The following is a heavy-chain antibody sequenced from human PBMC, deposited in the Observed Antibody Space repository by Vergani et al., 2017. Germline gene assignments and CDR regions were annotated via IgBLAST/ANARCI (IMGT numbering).Heavy chain of an antibody. CDR3: GKDHSESYTTYYSFWSGPEFDS. CDR2: IWYDGSNK. Sequence: QVQLVESGGGVVQPGRSLRLSCAASGFRFSSYGMNWVRQAPGKGLEWVAVIWYDGSNKYYADAVKGRFTISRDNSKNTVNLQMNRLRADDTAVYFCGKDHSESYTTYYSFWSGPEFDSRAQGTLVTVAA. V-gene: IGHV3-33*03. D-gene: IGHD3-3*01. CDR1: GFRFSSYG. J-gene: IGHJ4*02.